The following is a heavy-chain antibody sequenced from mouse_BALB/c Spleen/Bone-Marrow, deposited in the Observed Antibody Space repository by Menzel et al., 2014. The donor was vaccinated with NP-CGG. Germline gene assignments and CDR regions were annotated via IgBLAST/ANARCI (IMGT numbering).Heavy chain of an antibody. D-gene: IGHD3-2*01. Sequence: QVHLQQPGAELMKPGASVKISCKATGYTFSSYWIEWVKQRPGHGLEWIGEILPGSGSTNYNEKFKGKTTFTADTSSNTACMQLSSLTSEDSAVYYCATARAAWFAYWGQGTLVTVPA. J-gene: IGHJ3*01. CDR1: GYTFSSYW. CDR2: ILPGSGST. CDR3: ATARAAWFAY. V-gene: IGHV1-9*01.